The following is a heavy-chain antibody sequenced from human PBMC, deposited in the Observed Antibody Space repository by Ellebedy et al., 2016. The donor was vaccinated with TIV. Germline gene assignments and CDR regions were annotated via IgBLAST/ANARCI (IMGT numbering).Heavy chain of an antibody. CDR1: GGSISSSGYY. CDR3: ARGRSFEAFDI. CDR2: IYYSGST. J-gene: IGHJ3*02. V-gene: IGHV4-39*07. Sequence: GSLRLSCSVSGGSISSSGYYWDWIRQPPGKGLEWIGSIYYSGSTDYNPSLKSRVTISIDTSRHRFSLNLSSVTAADTAVYYCARGRSFEAFDIWGQGTMVTVSS.